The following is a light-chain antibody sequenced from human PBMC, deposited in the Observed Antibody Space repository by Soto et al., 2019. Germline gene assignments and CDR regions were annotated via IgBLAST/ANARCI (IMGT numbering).Light chain of an antibody. CDR3: QQYGSTPAT. CDR1: QSVTSNY. Sequence: DIVLTQSPATLSLSPGERATLSCRASQSVTSNYLAWYQQKRGQAPRLLIHGASSRATGIPDRFRASGSGTDFTLTISRLEPEDFVVYYCQQYGSTPATFGQGTRLEIK. V-gene: IGKV3-20*01. CDR2: GAS. J-gene: IGKJ5*01.